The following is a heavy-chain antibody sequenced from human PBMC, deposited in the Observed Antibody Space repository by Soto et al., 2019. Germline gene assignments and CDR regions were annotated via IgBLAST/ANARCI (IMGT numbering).Heavy chain of an antibody. CDR2: ISGSGGST. CDR1: GFTFSSYA. Sequence: EVQLLESGGGLVQPGGSLRLSCAASGFTFSSYAMSWVRQAPGKGLEWVSAISGSGGSTYYADSVKGRFTISRDNSKNTLYLQMNGLRAEDTAVYYCAKDGPEERLKGVVVPAATYFDYWGQGTLVTVSS. D-gene: IGHD2-2*01. V-gene: IGHV3-23*01. J-gene: IGHJ4*02. CDR3: AKDGPEERLKGVVVPAATYFDY.